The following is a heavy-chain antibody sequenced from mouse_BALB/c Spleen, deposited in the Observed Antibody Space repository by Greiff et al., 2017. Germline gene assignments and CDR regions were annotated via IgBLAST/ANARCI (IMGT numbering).Heavy chain of an antibody. CDR3: TRSRDDYVFDY. J-gene: IGHJ2*01. D-gene: IGHD2-4*01. CDR2: IYPSDSYT. Sequence: VQLQQSGAELVRPGASVKLSCKASGYTFTSYWINWVKQRPGQGLEWIGNIYPSDSYTNYNQKFKDKATLTVDKSSSTAYMQLSSPTSEDSAVYYCTRSRDDYVFDYWGQGTTLTVSS. V-gene: IGHV1-69*02. CDR1: GYTFTSYW.